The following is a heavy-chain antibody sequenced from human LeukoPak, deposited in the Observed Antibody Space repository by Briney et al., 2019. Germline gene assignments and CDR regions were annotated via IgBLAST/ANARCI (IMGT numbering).Heavy chain of an antibody. V-gene: IGHV3-7*01. Sequence: PGGSLRLSCAASGFTFSSYWMSWVRQAPGKGLEWVANIKQDGSEKYYVDSVKGRFTISRDNAKNSLYLQMNSLRAEDTAVYYCARGGIAARRGRDWFDPWGQGTLVTVSS. D-gene: IGHD6-6*01. J-gene: IGHJ5*02. CDR1: GFTFSSYW. CDR3: ARGGIAARRGRDWFDP. CDR2: IKQDGSEK.